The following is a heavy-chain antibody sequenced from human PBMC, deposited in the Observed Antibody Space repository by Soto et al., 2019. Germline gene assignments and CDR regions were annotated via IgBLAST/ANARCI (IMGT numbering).Heavy chain of an antibody. Sequence: ASVKVSCKASGYTFTSYGISWVRQAPGQGLEWMGWISAYNGNTNYAQKLQGRVTMTTDTSTSTAYMELRSLRSDDTAVYYCAREKGNYDFWSGPPGRYYYGMDVWGQGTTVTVSS. CDR2: ISAYNGNT. D-gene: IGHD3-3*01. V-gene: IGHV1-18*01. CDR1: GYTFTSYG. J-gene: IGHJ6*02. CDR3: AREKGNYDFWSGPPGRYYYGMDV.